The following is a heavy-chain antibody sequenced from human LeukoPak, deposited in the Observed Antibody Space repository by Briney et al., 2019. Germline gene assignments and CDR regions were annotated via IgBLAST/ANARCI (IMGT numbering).Heavy chain of an antibody. J-gene: IGHJ3*02. CDR3: ARAPYSGSYKRLHDAFDI. V-gene: IGHV1-69*04. CDR2: IIPILGIA. Sequence: ASVEVSCKASGYTFTGYYMHWVRQAPGQGLEWMGRIIPILGIANYAQKFQGRVTITADKSTSTAYMELSSLRSEDTAVYYCARAPYSGSYKRLHDAFDIWGQGTMVTVSS. CDR1: GYTFTGYY. D-gene: IGHD1-26*01.